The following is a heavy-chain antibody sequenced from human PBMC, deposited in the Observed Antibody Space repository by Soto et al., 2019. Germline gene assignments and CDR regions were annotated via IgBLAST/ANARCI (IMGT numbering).Heavy chain of an antibody. D-gene: IGHD3-22*01. CDR2: IYYSGST. J-gene: IGHJ5*02. CDR1: GGSISSYY. CDR3: ARANGPYYYDSSRNWFDP. V-gene: IGHV4-59*01. Sequence: SETLSLTCTVSGGSISSYYWSWIRQPPGKGLEWIGYIYYSGSTNYNPSLKSRVTISVDTSKNQFSLKLSSVTAAGTAVYYCARANGPYYYDSSRNWFDPWGQGTLVTVSS.